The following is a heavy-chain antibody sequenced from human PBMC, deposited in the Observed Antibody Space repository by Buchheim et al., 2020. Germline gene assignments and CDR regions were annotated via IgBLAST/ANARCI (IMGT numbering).Heavy chain of an antibody. V-gene: IGHV4-34*02. CDR2: INDNGFT. D-gene: IGHD2/OR15-2a*01. J-gene: IGHJ4*03. CDR1: GGSSSGFF. CDR3: ARGRNYLVKVPGDRGPTFDF. Sequence: QVQLQQWGAGLLKPSETLSLTCAIYGGSSSGFFWSWIRQPPGKGPEWIGEINDNGFTNYNPSLKSRVSISLDTSKKQFSLKVNPVTAADSALYYCARGRNYLVKVPGDRGPTFDFWGQGIL.